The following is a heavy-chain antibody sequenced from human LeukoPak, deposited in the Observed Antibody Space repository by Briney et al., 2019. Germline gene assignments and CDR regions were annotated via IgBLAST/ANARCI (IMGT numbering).Heavy chain of an antibody. CDR1: RFTFTNYW. J-gene: IGHJ4*02. CDR2: INSDGSST. Sequence: GGSLRLSCAASRFTFTNYWMHWVRQAPGKGLVWVSRINSDGSSTSYADSVRGRFTVSRDNAKNTLSLQMNSLRAGDSAVYYCAREVYSSHYYFDYWGQGTLVTVSS. CDR3: AREVYSSHYYFDY. D-gene: IGHD6-19*01. V-gene: IGHV3-74*01.